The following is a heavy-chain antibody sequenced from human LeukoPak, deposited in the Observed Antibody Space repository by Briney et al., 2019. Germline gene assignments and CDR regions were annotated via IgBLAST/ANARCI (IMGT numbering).Heavy chain of an antibody. CDR2: IYYTGRT. J-gene: IGHJ4*02. CDR3: VRRVRYFGQNDY. CDR1: GASMSDYY. D-gene: IGHD3-9*01. Sequence: SETLSLTCTVSGASMSDYYWSWIRQPPGKGLEWIGYIYYTGRTNYNPSLKRRVTMSVDTSKTQISLKLSSVTAADSAVYYCVRRVRYFGQNDYWGQGTLVTVSS. V-gene: IGHV4-59*08.